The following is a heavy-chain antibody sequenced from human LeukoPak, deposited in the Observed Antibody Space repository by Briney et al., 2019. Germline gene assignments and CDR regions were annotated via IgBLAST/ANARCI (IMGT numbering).Heavy chain of an antibody. CDR3: AREHPYYYDSSGYYPPRYYYYYGMDV. Sequence: GGSLRLSCAASGFTFSSYGMHWVRQAPGKGLEWVAVIWYDGSNKYYADSVKGRFTISRDNSKNTLYLQMNSLRAEDTAVYYCAREHPYYYDSSGYYPPRYYYYYGMDVWGQGTTVTVSS. CDR1: GFTFSSYG. J-gene: IGHJ6*02. D-gene: IGHD3-22*01. V-gene: IGHV3-33*01. CDR2: IWYDGSNK.